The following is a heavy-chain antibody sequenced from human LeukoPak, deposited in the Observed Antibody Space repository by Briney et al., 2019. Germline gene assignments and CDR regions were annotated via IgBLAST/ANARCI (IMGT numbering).Heavy chain of an antibody. CDR1: GFTFSSYA. V-gene: IGHV3-23*01. CDR3: ATSPYSSSWYDYLTRFDY. Sequence: GGSLRLSCAASGFTFSSYAMSWVRQAPGKGLEWVSAISGSGGSTYYADSVKGRFTISRDNSKNTLYLQMNSLRAEDTAVYYCATSPYSSSWYDYLTRFDYWGQGILVTVSS. D-gene: IGHD6-13*01. CDR2: ISGSGGST. J-gene: IGHJ4*02.